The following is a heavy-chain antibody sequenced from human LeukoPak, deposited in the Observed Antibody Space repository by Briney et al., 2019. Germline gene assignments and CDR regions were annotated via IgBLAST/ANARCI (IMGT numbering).Heavy chain of an antibody. J-gene: IGHJ6*02. CDR2: ITPILGIA. CDR3: ARGKMVTRGMDV. V-gene: IGHV1-69*02. D-gene: IGHD4-23*01. CDR1: GGTFISYT. Sequence: SVKVSCKASGGTFISYTISWVRQAPGQGLEWVGGITPILGIADYAQKFQGRVTITADKSTSTAYMELSSLRSEDTSVYYCARGKMVTRGMDVWGQGTTVTVSS.